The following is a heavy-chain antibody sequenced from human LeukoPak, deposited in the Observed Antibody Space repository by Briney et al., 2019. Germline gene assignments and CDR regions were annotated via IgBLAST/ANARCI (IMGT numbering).Heavy chain of an antibody. D-gene: IGHD6-13*01. V-gene: IGHV4-59*01. CDR3: ARVSSSSWFGPFDY. Sequence: SETLSLTYTVSGGSLNRYYWTWIRQPPAKGLEWIGYMHYSGNTNYNTSLKNRVTISVDTSKSQFSLKLSAVTAADTAVYYCARVSSSSWFGPFDYWGQGTLASVSS. J-gene: IGHJ4*02. CDR2: MHYSGNT. CDR1: GGSLNRYY.